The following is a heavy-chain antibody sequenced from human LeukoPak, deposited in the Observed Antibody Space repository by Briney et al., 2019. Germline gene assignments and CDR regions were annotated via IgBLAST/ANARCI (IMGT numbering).Heavy chain of an antibody. J-gene: IGHJ4*02. CDR1: GFTFSRFW. V-gene: IGHV3-74*01. Sequence: GGSLRLSCAASGFTFSRFWMHWVRQAPGKGLVWVSRINTDASNTIYADSVKGRFTISRDNAKNTLYLQTNSLRAEDTAVYYCARDQSIAGPTTADYWGQGTLVTVSS. CDR3: ARDQSIAGPTTADY. CDR2: INTDASNT. D-gene: IGHD1-26*01.